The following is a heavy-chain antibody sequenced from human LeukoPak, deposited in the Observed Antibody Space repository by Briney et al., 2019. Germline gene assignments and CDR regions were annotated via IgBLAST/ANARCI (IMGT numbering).Heavy chain of an antibody. Sequence: TGGSLRLSCAASGFTFSSYSMNWVRQAPGKGLEWVSSISSSSSYIYYADSVKGRFTTSRDNAKNSLYLQMNSLRAEDTAVYYCARDPFIRGVRQSYYYYGMDVWGQGTTVTVSS. J-gene: IGHJ6*02. CDR3: ARDPFIRGVRQSYYYYGMDV. V-gene: IGHV3-21*01. CDR2: ISSSSSYI. CDR1: GFTFSSYS. D-gene: IGHD3-10*01.